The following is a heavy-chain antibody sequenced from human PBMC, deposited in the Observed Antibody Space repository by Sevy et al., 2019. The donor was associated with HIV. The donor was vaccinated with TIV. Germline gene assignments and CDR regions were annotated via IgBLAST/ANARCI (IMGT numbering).Heavy chain of an antibody. CDR3: ARKRYCSSTSCYTGFDY. V-gene: IGHV3-21*01. J-gene: IGHJ4*02. CDR2: ISSSSSYI. CDR1: GFTFSSYS. D-gene: IGHD2-2*02. Sequence: GESLKISCAASGFTFSSYSMNWVRQAPGKGLEWVSSISSSSSYIYYADSVKDRFSISRDNAKNSLYLQMNSLRAEDTAVYYCARKRYCSSTSCYTGFDYWGQGTLVTVSS.